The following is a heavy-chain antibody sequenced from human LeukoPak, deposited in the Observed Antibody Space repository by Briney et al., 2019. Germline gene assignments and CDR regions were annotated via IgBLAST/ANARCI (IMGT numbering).Heavy chain of an antibody. CDR2: ISSSGSNI. D-gene: IGHD3-10*01. CDR1: GYTFSDYY. J-gene: IGHJ6*02. CDR3: ARDRVRGSVSDAHYYYYYGMYG. Sequence: PGGSLRLSCAASGYTFSDYYMSWIRQAPGQGLEWVSYISSSGSNIYYADNVKGRFTISRDNAINSPYLQLSSLRAEDTAVYYCARDRVRGSVSDAHYYYYYGMYGWGQGTTVTVSS. V-gene: IGHV3-11*01.